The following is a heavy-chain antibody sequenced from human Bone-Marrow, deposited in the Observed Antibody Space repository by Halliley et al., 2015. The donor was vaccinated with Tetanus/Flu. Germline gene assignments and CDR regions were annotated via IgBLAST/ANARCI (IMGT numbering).Heavy chain of an antibody. CDR3: ASRYYYYDSSGLFPNFYGMDV. D-gene: IGHD3-22*01. V-gene: IGHV1-8*01. CDR1: GYTFISYD. J-gene: IGHJ6*02. CDR2: MNPNSGNT. Sequence: VQLVQSGAEVKKPGASVKVSCKASGYTFISYDINWVRQASGQGLEWMGWMNPNSGNTGYAQKFQGRFTMTRNNSINTVYMELSSLISGHTALLYGASRYYYYDSSGLFPNFYGMDVWGQGTTVTVSS.